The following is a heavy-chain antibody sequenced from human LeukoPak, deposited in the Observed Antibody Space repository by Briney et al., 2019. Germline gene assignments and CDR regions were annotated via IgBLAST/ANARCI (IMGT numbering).Heavy chain of an antibody. V-gene: IGHV3-48*03. Sequence: GGSLRLSCAASGFTFSNYEMNWVRQAPGKGLEWVSYISSIGGTIYYADSVKGRFTISRDNAKNSLYLQMNSLRAEDTAVYYCARDSMVRGVIGSDYWGQGTLVTVSS. J-gene: IGHJ4*02. D-gene: IGHD3-10*01. CDR2: ISSIGGTI. CDR3: ARDSMVRGVIGSDY. CDR1: GFTFSNYE.